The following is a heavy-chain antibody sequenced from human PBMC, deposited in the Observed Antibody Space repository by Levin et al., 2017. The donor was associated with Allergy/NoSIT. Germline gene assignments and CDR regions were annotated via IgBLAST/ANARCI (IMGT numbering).Heavy chain of an antibody. CDR3: AHSGQQLVLRY. D-gene: IGHD6-13*01. CDR1: CFSLSTRGVG. V-gene: IGHV2-5*02. J-gene: IGHJ4*02. Sequence: SGPTLVKPTQTLPLTCTFSCFSLSTRGVGVGWIRQPPGKALEWLALIYWDDDKRYSPSLKSRRTITKDTSKNQVVLTMTNMDPVDTAKYYCAHSGQQLVLRYWGQGTLVTVSS. CDR2: IYWDDDK.